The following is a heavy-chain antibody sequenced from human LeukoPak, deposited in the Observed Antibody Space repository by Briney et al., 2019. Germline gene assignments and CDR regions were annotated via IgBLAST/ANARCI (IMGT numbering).Heavy chain of an antibody. CDR1: GGTFSSSA. Sequence: ASVKVSCKASGGTFSSSAISWVRQAPGQGLEWMGGIIPIFGTATYAQKFQGRVTITADESTSTAYMELSSLRSEDTAVYYCASHSSGYYDGPGYFDYWGQGTLVTVSS. V-gene: IGHV1-69*13. CDR2: IIPIFGTA. D-gene: IGHD3-22*01. CDR3: ASHSSGYYDGPGYFDY. J-gene: IGHJ4*02.